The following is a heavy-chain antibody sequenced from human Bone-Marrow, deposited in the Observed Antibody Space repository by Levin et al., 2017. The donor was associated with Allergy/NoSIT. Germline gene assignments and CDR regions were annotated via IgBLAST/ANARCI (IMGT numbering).Heavy chain of an antibody. CDR3: AKAVVIMTDYYYYGMDV. CDR2: ISWNGGSI. CDR1: GFTFDDYA. D-gene: IGHD3-3*01. J-gene: IGHJ6*02. Sequence: QTGGSLRLSCAGSGFTFDDYAMHWVRQAPGRGLEWVSGISWNGGSIAYADSVKGRFTISRDNAKNSLYLQMHSLRAEDTALYYCAKAVVIMTDYYYYGMDVWGQGTTVTVSS. V-gene: IGHV3-9*01.